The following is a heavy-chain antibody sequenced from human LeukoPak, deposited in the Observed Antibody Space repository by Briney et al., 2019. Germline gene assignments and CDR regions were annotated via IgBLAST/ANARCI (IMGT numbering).Heavy chain of an antibody. D-gene: IGHD5-24*01. V-gene: IGHV4-59*01. CDR1: GGSISYYY. CDR3: AREWGDGYNYFDY. Sequence: KPSETLSLTCTVSGGSISYYYWSWIRQPPGKGLEWIGYIYYSGSTNYNPSLKSRVTMSVDTSKNQFSLKLTSVTAADTAVYYCAREWGDGYNYFDYWGQGTLVAVSS. CDR2: IYYSGST. J-gene: IGHJ4*02.